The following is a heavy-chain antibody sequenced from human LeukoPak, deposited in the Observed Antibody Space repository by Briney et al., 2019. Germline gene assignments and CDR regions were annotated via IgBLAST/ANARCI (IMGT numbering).Heavy chain of an antibody. D-gene: IGHD6-6*01. V-gene: IGHV3-23*01. CDR3: AKDTYSSSPYYFDY. Sequence: PGGSLRLSCAASGFTFSSYGMHWVRQAPGKGLKWASGISSGGSTYYADSVKGRFTISRDSSKDTLFLQMNSLRAEDTAVYYCAKDTYSSSPYYFDYWGQGTLVTVSS. J-gene: IGHJ4*02. CDR1: GFTFSSYG. CDR2: ISSGGST.